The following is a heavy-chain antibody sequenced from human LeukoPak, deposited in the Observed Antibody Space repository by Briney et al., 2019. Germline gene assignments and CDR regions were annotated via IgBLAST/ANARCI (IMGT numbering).Heavy chain of an antibody. CDR3: ARDGSGRNFDY. V-gene: IGHV1-69*05. CDR1: GYTFTSYG. J-gene: IGHJ4*02. Sequence: ASVKVSCKASGYTFTSYGISWVRQAPGQGLEWMGGIIPIFGTANYAQKFQGRVTITTDESTSTAYMELSSLRSEDTAVYYCARDGSGRNFDYWGQGTLATVSS. CDR2: IIPIFGTA. D-gene: IGHD3-10*01.